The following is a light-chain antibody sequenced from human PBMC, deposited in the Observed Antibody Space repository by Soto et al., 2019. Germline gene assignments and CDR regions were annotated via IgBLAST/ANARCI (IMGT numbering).Light chain of an antibody. Sequence: QSALTQPRSVSGSPGQSVTISCTGTSRDVGAYNYVSWYQQHPGKVPKFMIYDVSKRPSGVPDRFSGSKSGNTASLTISGLQAEDEADYYCCSYAGSYTLVFGGGNKLTVL. V-gene: IGLV2-11*01. CDR1: SRDVGAYNY. CDR2: DVS. J-gene: IGLJ2*01. CDR3: CSYAGSYTLV.